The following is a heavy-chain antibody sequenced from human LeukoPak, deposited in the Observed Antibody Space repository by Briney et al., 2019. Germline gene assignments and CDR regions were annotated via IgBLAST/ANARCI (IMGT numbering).Heavy chain of an antibody. J-gene: IGHJ3*02. V-gene: IGHV3-7*01. CDR3: ARDPEDYYDSGAYYDSFDI. Sequence: SGGSLRLSCAASGFTFSNYCMSWVRQAPGKGLQWVANIKQDGSGKYYVDSVKGRFTISRDNAKNSLYLQMNSLRAEDTAVYYCARDPEDYYDSGAYYDSFDIWGQGTMVTVSS. D-gene: IGHD3-22*01. CDR1: GFTFSNYC. CDR2: IKQDGSGK.